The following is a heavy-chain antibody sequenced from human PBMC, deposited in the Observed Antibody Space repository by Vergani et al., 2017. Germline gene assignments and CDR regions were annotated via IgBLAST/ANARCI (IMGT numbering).Heavy chain of an antibody. CDR1: GYTFTGYY. CDR2: INPNNGGT. Sequence: QVQLVQSGAEVKKPGASVKVFCKASGYTFTGYYMHWVRQAPGQGLEWMGWINPNNGGTNYAQKFQGRVTMTRDTSISTAYMELSSLRSDDTAVYYCARKGDDSSGYLFDYWGQGTLVTVSS. J-gene: IGHJ4*02. V-gene: IGHV1-2*02. D-gene: IGHD3-22*01. CDR3: ARKGDDSSGYLFDY.